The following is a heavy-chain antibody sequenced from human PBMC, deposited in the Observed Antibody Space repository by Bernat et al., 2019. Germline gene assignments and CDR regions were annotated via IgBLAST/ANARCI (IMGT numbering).Heavy chain of an antibody. CDR3: AKGVYGLGGFDY. CDR1: AFTFSSYA. J-gene: IGHJ4*02. CDR2: VSSSGGST. Sequence: EVQLLESGGGLVQPGGSLRLSCAASAFTFSSYAMSWVRQAPGKGLEWVSTVSSSGGSTYYADSVKGRFSISRDNSKNTLYLQMNILRAEDTAVYYCAKGVYGLGGFDYWGQGTLVTVSS. D-gene: IGHD5/OR15-5a*01. V-gene: IGHV3-23*01.